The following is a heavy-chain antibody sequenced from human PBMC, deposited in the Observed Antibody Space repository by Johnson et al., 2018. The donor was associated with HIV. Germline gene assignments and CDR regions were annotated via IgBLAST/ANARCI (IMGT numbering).Heavy chain of an antibody. Sequence: VELVESGGGLVQPGGSLRLSCAASGFSISSNYMSWIRQAPGKGLEWVSVIYRAGSTYYADSVKERFTISRDISKNTIYLQMNSLRAEDTAMYYCARDGTETGPDDAFDIWGQGTMVTVSS. CDR1: GFSISSNY. CDR3: ARDGTETGPDDAFDI. V-gene: IGHV3-66*01. J-gene: IGHJ3*02. D-gene: IGHD1-1*01. CDR2: IYRAGST.